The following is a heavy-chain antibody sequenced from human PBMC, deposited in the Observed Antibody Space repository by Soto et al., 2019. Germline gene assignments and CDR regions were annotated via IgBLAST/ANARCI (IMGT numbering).Heavy chain of an antibody. CDR2: IIPILGIA. J-gene: IGHJ6*03. V-gene: IGHV1-69*02. CDR3: ARSAGYCSSTSCSNGDYYYYYMDG. D-gene: IGHD2-2*01. Sequence: QVQLVQSGAEVKKPGSSVKVSCKASGGTFSSYTISWVRQAPGQGLEWMGRIIPILGIANYAQKFQGRVTLNANKYTGTAYMELSSLRSEDTAVYYCARSAGYCSSTSCSNGDYYYYYMDGWGKGTTVTVSS. CDR1: GGTFSSYT.